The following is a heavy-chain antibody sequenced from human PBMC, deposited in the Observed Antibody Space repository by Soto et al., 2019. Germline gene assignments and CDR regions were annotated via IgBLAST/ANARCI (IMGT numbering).Heavy chain of an antibody. V-gene: IGHV4-59*04. CDR3: ATSEFH. CDR2: IYYSGST. D-gene: IGHD2-21*01. Sequence: VMLSHTCSVADGCSSSYYWSWIRQPPGKGLEWIGYIYYSGSTYYNPSLKSRVTISVDTSKNQFSLKLSSVTAADTAVYYCATSEFHWGQGTLVTVSS. J-gene: IGHJ4*02. CDR1: DGCSSSYY.